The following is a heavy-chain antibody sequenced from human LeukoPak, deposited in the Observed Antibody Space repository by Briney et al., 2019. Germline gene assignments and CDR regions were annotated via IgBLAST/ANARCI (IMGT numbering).Heavy chain of an antibody. CDR2: IKQDGSEK. CDR3: AREGAAAVDYFDY. CDR1: GFTFSSYW. D-gene: IGHD6-13*01. Sequence: GGSLRLSCAASGFTFSSYWMSWVRQAPGKGLEWVANIKQDGSEKYYVDSVKGRFTISRDNAKNSLYLQMNSPRAEDTAVYYCAREGAAAVDYFDYWGEGPLVPVSS. V-gene: IGHV3-7*03. J-gene: IGHJ4*02.